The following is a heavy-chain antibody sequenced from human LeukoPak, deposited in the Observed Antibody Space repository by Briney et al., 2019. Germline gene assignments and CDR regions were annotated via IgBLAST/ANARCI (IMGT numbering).Heavy chain of an antibody. D-gene: IGHD6-19*01. CDR2: ISYDGSNK. Sequence: TGGSLRLSCAASGFTFSSYAMHWVRQAPGKGLEWVAVISYDGSNKYYADSVKGRFTISRDNSKNTLYLQMNSLRAEDTAVYYCASQFGAVAGRHFDYWGQGTLVTVSS. J-gene: IGHJ4*02. CDR1: GFTFSSYA. V-gene: IGHV3-30-3*01. CDR3: ASQFGAVAGRHFDY.